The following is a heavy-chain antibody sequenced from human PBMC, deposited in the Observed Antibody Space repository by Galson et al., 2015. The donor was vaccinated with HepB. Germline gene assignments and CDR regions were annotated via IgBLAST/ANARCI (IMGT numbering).Heavy chain of an antibody. CDR1: GFTFGDYA. CDR3: TRGYSGYSYYYYGMDV. J-gene: IGHJ6*02. V-gene: IGHV3-49*03. D-gene: IGHD5-12*01. Sequence: SLRLSCAASGFTFGDYAMSWFRQAPGKGLEWVGFIRSKAYGGTTEYAASVKDRFTISRDDSKSIAYLQMNSLKTEDTAVYYCTRGYSGYSYYYYGMDVWGQGTTVTVSS. CDR2: IRSKAYGGTT.